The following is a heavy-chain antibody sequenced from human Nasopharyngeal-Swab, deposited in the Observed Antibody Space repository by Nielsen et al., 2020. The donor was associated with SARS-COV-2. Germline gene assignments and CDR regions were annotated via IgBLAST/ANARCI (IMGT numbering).Heavy chain of an antibody. CDR2: MNPNSGNT. Sequence: ASVKVSCKASGYTFTSYDINWVRQATGQGLEWMGWMNPNSGNTGYAQKFQGRVTMTRNTSIRTAYMELSSLRSEDTAVYYCARGRSITMIVVVITTEWYYYMDVWGKGTTVTVSS. J-gene: IGHJ6*03. CDR3: ARGRSITMIVVVITTEWYYYMDV. V-gene: IGHV1-8*01. D-gene: IGHD3-22*01. CDR1: GYTFTSYD.